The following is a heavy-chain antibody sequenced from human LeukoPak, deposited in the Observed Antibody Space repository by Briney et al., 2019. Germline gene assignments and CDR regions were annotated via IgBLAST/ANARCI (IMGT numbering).Heavy chain of an antibody. CDR1: GGTFSSYA. D-gene: IGHD5-18*01. CDR2: IIPIFGTA. J-gene: IGHJ4*02. V-gene: IGHV1-69*05. Sequence: SVKVSCKASGGTFSSYAISWVRQAPGQGLEWMGKIIPIFGTANYAQKFQGRVTITTDESTSTAYMELSSLRSEDTAVYYCARVSDVDTAMVWAYYFDYWGRGTLVTVSS. CDR3: ARVSDVDTAMVWAYYFDY.